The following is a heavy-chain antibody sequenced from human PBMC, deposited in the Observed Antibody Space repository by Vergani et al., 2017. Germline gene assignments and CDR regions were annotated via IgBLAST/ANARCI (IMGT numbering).Heavy chain of an antibody. V-gene: IGHV3-30-3*01. J-gene: IGHJ4*02. CDR2: ISYDGSNK. CDR1: GFTFSSYA. CDR3: ARAYSYGYWDY. D-gene: IGHD5-18*01. Sequence: VQLLESGGGLVQPGGSLRLSCAASGFTFSSYAMHWVRQAPGKGLEWVAVISYDGSNKYYADSVKGRFTISRDNSKNTLYLQMNSLRAEDTAVYYCARAYSYGYWDYWGQGTLVTVSS.